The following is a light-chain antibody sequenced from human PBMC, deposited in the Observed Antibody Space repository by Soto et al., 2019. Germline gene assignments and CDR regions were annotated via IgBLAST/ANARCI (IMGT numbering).Light chain of an antibody. CDR2: KAS. Sequence: DIQMTQSPSTMSASVEDRVTITCRASQSISSWLAWYQQKPGKAPKLLIYKASSLQSGVPSRFSGSESGTEFTLTISRLQPDDFATYYCQQYNSYPWTFGQGTKVEI. V-gene: IGKV1-5*03. CDR1: QSISSW. CDR3: QQYNSYPWT. J-gene: IGKJ1*01.